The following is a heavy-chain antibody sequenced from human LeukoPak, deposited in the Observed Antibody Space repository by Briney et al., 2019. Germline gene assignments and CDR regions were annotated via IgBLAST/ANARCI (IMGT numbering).Heavy chain of an antibody. Sequence: ASVKVSCKASGGTFSTYAISWVRQAPGQGLEWMGGIIPIFGTANYAQNLQGRVTITADKSTTTAYMELSSLRSEDTAMYYCASEGLFHTFDIWGQGTMVTVSS. CDR3: ASEGLFHTFDI. J-gene: IGHJ3*02. CDR2: IIPIFGTA. CDR1: GGTFSTYA. V-gene: IGHV1-69*06.